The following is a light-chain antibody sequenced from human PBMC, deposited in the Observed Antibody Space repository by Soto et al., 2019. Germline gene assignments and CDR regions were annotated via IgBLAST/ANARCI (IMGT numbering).Light chain of an antibody. CDR1: STDVGGYNY. CDR3: GSYTSTDTPFV. J-gene: IGLJ1*01. CDR2: EVS. Sequence: VLAQPSSVSGSPGQSITISCTGTSTDVGGYNYVSWYQHHPGKGPKLIIYEVSNRPSGVSDRFSGSKSGNKAPLIISNLEAEDESDYYCGSYTSTDTPFVFGTGTKVTVL. V-gene: IGLV2-14*01.